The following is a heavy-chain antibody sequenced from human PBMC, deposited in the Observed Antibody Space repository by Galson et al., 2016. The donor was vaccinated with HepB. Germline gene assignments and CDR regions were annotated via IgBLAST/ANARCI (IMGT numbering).Heavy chain of an antibody. CDR1: GFTFSSYA. Sequence: SLRLSCAASGFTFSSYAMSWVRQAPGKGLEWVSAISDSGGSTYYADSGKGRFIISRDNSKTPLYLHMNSLIAGDTAVYCCAKSKVFIETYGGGFDYWGQGTLVTVSS. D-gene: IGHD4-17*01. V-gene: IGHV3-23*01. CDR3: AKSKVFIETYGGGFDY. CDR2: ISDSGGST. J-gene: IGHJ4*02.